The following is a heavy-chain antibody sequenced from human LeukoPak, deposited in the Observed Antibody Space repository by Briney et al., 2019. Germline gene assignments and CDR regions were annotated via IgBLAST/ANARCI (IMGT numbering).Heavy chain of an antibody. V-gene: IGHV3-48*03. CDR3: TTLGYRLDS. Sequence: QAGGSLRLSCLASGFAFSAYEMNWVRQAPGRGLEWVSYISGSDTTTYYADSVRGRFTIFRDNAKNSLYLQMNSLRAEDTALYYCTTLGYRLDSWGQGTLVTVSS. CDR2: ISGSDTTT. CDR1: GFAFSAYE. J-gene: IGHJ4*02. D-gene: IGHD3-16*02.